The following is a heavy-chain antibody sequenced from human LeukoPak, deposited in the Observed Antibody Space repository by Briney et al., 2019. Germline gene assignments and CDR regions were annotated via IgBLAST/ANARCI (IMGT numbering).Heavy chain of an antibody. Sequence: GASVKVSCKASGYTFTGYYMHWVRQAPGQGLEWMGWINPNSGGTNYAQKFQGRVTMTRDTSISTAYMELSRLRSDDTAVYYCARELHYYDSSGYPTKAFDIWGQGTMVTVSS. D-gene: IGHD3-22*01. CDR2: INPNSGGT. CDR3: ARELHYYDSSGYPTKAFDI. J-gene: IGHJ3*02. V-gene: IGHV1-2*02. CDR1: GYTFTGYY.